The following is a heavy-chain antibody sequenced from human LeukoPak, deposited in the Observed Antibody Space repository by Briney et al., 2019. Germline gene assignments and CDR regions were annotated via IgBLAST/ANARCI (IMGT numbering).Heavy chain of an antibody. Sequence: GGSLRLSCAASRFTFSSYAMSWVRQAPGKGLEWVSAISGSGGSTYYADSVKGRFTISRDNSKNTLYLQMNSLRAEDTAVYYCAKAEYYYDSSGYYWDYFDYWGQGTLVTVSS. D-gene: IGHD3-22*01. CDR2: ISGSGGST. J-gene: IGHJ4*02. CDR3: AKAEYYYDSSGYYWDYFDY. V-gene: IGHV3-23*01. CDR1: RFTFSSYA.